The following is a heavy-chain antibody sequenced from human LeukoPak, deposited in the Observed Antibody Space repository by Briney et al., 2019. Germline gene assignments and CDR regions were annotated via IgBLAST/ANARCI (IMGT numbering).Heavy chain of an antibody. Sequence: GGSLRLSCAASGFTFSSYAMSWVRQAPGKGLEWVSTISGNGRSTYYGDSVKGRFTISRDNSKNTLSLQMNSLRAEDPAVYSCAKVYYGVLEYALGGSFDYWGRGTLVTVSS. D-gene: IGHD2-21*01. CDR3: AKVYYGVLEYALGGSFDY. CDR2: ISGNGRST. J-gene: IGHJ4*02. V-gene: IGHV3-23*01. CDR1: GFTFSSYA.